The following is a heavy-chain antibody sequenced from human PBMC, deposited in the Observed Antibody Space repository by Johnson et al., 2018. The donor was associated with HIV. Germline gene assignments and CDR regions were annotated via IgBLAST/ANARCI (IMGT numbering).Heavy chain of an antibody. Sequence: MLLVESGGGLVQPGGSLRLSCAASGFTVSRNYMSWVRQAPGKGLEWVSVIYSGGSTYHTDSVKGRFTISRDNSKNTVYLQMHSLRGEDSDVYYCARWYILAGYSVVCDMWGHGTMVTVSS. CDR2: IYSGGST. CDR1: GFTVSRNY. CDR3: ARWYILAGYSVVCDM. D-gene: IGHD3-9*01. J-gene: IGHJ3*02. V-gene: IGHV3-66*01.